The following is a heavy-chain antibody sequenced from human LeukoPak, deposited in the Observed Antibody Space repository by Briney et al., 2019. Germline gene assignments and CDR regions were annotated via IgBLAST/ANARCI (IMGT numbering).Heavy chain of an antibody. J-gene: IGHJ4*02. CDR1: GFTFSSYG. Sequence: GGSLRLSCAASGFTFSSYGMHWVRQAPGKGLEWVAVISYDGSNKYYADSVKGRFTISRDNSKNTLYLQMNSLRAEDTAVYYCATESHHLWFWGQGTLVTVSS. D-gene: IGHD3-10*01. CDR3: ATESHHLWF. CDR2: ISYDGSNK. V-gene: IGHV3-30*03.